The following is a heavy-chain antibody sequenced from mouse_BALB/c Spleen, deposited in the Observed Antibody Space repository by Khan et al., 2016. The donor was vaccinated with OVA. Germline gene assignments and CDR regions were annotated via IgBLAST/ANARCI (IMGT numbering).Heavy chain of an antibody. V-gene: IGHV5-6*01. D-gene: IGHD4-1*01. Sequence: EVELVESGGDLVKPGGSLRLSCAASGFTFSNYAMSWVRQPPDKRLEWVANINSDGYYTYYPDTVKGRFTISRNNAENTLYLQMSSLKSEDTAIDYWASHLTGSFAYWGQGTLVTVAA. CDR3: ASHLTGSFAY. CDR1: GFTFSNYA. CDR2: INSDGYYT. J-gene: IGHJ3*01.